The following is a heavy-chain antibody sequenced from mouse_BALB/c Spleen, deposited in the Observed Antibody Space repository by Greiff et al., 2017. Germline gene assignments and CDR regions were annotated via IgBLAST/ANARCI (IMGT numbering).Heavy chain of an antibody. CDR2: IDPANGNT. V-gene: IGHV14-3*02. CDR3: AREGYYGSSRYFDV. Sequence: EVQGVESGAELVKPGASVKLSCTASGFNIKDTYMHWVKQRPEQGLEWIGRIDPANGNTKYDPKFQGKATITADTSSNTAYLQLSSLTSEDTAVYYCAREGYYGSSRYFDVWGAGTTVTVSS. J-gene: IGHJ1*01. D-gene: IGHD1-1*01. CDR1: GFNIKDTY.